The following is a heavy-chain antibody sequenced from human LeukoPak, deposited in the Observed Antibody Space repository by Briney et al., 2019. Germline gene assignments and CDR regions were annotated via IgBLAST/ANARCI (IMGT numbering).Heavy chain of an antibody. CDR3: AGLIVATIRQQTEYYFDY. J-gene: IGHJ4*02. Sequence: PSETLSLTCAVSGGSISSGGYSWSWIRQPPGKGLEWIGYIYHSGSTYYNPSLKSRVTISVDRSKNQFSLKLSSVTAADTAVYYCAGLIVATIRQQTEYYFDYWGQGTLVTVSS. V-gene: IGHV4-30-2*01. CDR1: GGSISSGGYS. CDR2: IYHSGST. D-gene: IGHD5-12*01.